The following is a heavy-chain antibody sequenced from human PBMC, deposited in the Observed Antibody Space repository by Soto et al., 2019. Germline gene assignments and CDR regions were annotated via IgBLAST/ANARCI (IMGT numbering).Heavy chain of an antibody. V-gene: IGHV4-59*08. Sequence: SETLSLPCTVSGGSISSFYWSWIRQPPGKGLEWIGYIYYSGSTNYNPSLKSRVTISVDTSKNQFSLKLSSVTAADTAVYYCARWCSGYDSGWFDPWGQGTLVTVSS. D-gene: IGHD5-12*01. J-gene: IGHJ5*02. CDR3: ARWCSGYDSGWFDP. CDR1: GGSISSFY. CDR2: IYYSGST.